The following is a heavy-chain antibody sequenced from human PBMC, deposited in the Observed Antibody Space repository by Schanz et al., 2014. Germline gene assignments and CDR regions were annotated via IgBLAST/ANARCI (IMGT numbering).Heavy chain of an antibody. V-gene: IGHV3-11*05. CDR3: ARSRGFDSIFDF. CDR1: GFTFSDYY. CDR2: ISGSSIHK. D-gene: IGHD5-12*01. J-gene: IGHJ4*02. Sequence: QVYLVESGGDLVKPGGSLRLSCAASGFTFSDYYMAWIRQAPGKGLEWVSHISGSSIHKNYADSVKGRFSISRDNGETSVYLQINSLRVEDTAVYYCARSRGFDSIFDFWGRGTLVTVSS.